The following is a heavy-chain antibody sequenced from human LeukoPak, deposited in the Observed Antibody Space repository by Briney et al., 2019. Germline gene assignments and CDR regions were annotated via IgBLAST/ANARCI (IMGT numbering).Heavy chain of an antibody. V-gene: IGHV3-21*01. Sequence: GGSLRLSCAASGFTFSSYSMNWVRQAPGKGLEWVSSISSSSSYIYYADSVKGRFTISRDNAKNSLYLQMNSLRAEDTAVYYCARDEMVRGVIDYWDQGTLVTVSS. CDR3: ARDEMVRGVIDY. CDR1: GFTFSSYS. CDR2: ISSSSSYI. J-gene: IGHJ4*02. D-gene: IGHD3-10*01.